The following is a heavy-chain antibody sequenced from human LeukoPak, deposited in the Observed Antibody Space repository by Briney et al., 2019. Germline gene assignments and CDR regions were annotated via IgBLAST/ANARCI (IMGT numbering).Heavy chain of an antibody. CDR1: GFTFSSYS. D-gene: IGHD3-3*01. J-gene: IGHJ4*02. V-gene: IGHV3-21*01. Sequence: GGSLRLSCAASGFTFSSYSMNWVRQAPGKGLEWVSSISSSSSYIYYADSVKGRFTISRDNAKNSLYLQMNSLRAEDTAMYYCASRGYDFWSPSDYWGQGTLVTVSS. CDR2: ISSSSSYI. CDR3: ASRGYDFWSPSDY.